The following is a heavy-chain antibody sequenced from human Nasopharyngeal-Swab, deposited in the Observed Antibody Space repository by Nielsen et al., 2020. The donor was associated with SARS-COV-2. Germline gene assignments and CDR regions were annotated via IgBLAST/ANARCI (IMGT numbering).Heavy chain of an antibody. V-gene: IGHV3-53*01. CDR3: ARVCPDRGGFDY. D-gene: IGHD3-10*01. CDR2: IYSGGST. J-gene: IGHJ4*02. Sequence: GGSLRLSCAASGFTVSSNYMSWVRQAPGKGLEWVSVIYSGGSTYYADSVKGRFTISRDNSKNTLYLQMNSLRAEDTAVYYCARVCPDRGGFDYWGQGTLVTVSS. CDR1: GFTVSSNY.